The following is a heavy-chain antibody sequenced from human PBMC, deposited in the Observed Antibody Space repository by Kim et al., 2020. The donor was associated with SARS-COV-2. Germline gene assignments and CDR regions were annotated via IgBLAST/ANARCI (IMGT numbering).Heavy chain of an antibody. CDR2: INPSGGST. CDR3: AKDIVVVPAAMLGSNYYYYCMDV. Sequence: ASVKVSCKASGYTFTSYYMHWVRQAPGQGLEWMGIINPSGGSTSYAQKFQGRVTMTRDTSTSTVYMELSSLRSEDTAVYYCAKDIVVVPAAMLGSNYYYYCMDVWGQGTTVTVSS. D-gene: IGHD2-2*01. J-gene: IGHJ6*02. V-gene: IGHV1-46*01. CDR1: GYTFTSYY.